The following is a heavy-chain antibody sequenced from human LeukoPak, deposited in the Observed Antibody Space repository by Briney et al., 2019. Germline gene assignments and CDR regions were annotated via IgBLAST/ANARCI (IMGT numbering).Heavy chain of an antibody. D-gene: IGHD3-22*01. V-gene: IGHV3-48*03. CDR1: GFTFSSYA. CDR3: ARSRYYYDY. CDR2: ISSSGSTI. Sequence: GGSLRLSCAASGFTFSSYAMNWVRQAPGKGLEWVSYISSSGSTIFYADSVKGRFTISRDNAKNSLYLQMHSLRAEDTAVYYCARSRYYYDYWGQGILVTVSS. J-gene: IGHJ4*02.